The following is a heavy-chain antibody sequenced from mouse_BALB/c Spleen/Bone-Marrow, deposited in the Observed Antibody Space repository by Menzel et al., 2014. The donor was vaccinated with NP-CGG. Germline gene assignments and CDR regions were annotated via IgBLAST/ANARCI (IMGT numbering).Heavy chain of an antibody. J-gene: IGHJ2*01. CDR2: ISSGSSTI. D-gene: IGHD4-1*01. V-gene: IGHV5-17*02. Sequence: EVKLVESGGGLAQPGGSRKLSCAAAGFTFSSFGMHWVRQAPEKGLEWVAYISSGSSTIFYADTVKGRFTVSRNNPKNTLFLQMTSLRSEDTAMYYCTRGGNWDDFDYWGQGTTLTVSS. CDR3: TRGGNWDDFDY. CDR1: GFTFSSFG.